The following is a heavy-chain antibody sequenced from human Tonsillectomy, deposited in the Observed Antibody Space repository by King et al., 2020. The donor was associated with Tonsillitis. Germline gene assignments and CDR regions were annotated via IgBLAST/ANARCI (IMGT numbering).Heavy chain of an antibody. J-gene: IGHJ4*02. D-gene: IGHD2-2*01. Sequence: QLVQSGGGLVQPGGSLRLSCAASGFTFSSYWMTWVRQAPGKGLEWVANIKQDGSEKYYVDSVKGRFTISRDNAKNSLYLQMNSLRDEDTGLYYCAREWAVARRSCFDYWGRGTLVTVSS. V-gene: IGHV3-7*01. CDR2: IKQDGSEK. CDR3: AREWAVARRSCFDY. CDR1: GFTFSSYW.